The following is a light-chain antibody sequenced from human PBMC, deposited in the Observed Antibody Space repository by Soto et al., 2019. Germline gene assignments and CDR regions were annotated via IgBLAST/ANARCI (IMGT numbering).Light chain of an antibody. V-gene: IGLV1-44*01. J-gene: IGLJ2*01. CDR1: SSNIGSNT. Sequence: QYVLTQPPSASGTPGQRVTISCSGSSSNIGSNTVNWYQQLPGTDPKLLIYSNNQRPSGVLDRFSGSKSGTSASLAISGLQAEDEAAYYCSAGEDSLNGRVVFGGGTKVTVL. CDR3: SAGEDSLNGRVV. CDR2: SNN.